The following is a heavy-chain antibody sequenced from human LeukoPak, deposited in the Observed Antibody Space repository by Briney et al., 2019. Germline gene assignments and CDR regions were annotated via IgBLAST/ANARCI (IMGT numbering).Heavy chain of an antibody. Sequence: SETLSLTCTVSGGSISSYYWSWIRQPPGKGLEWIGYIYYSGSTNYNPSLKSRVTISVDTSKNQFSLKLSSVTAADTAVYYCARDRGTGTTWIYYYGMDVWGQGTTVTVSS. CDR1: GGSISSYY. J-gene: IGHJ6*02. V-gene: IGHV4-59*01. D-gene: IGHD1-1*01. CDR2: IYYSGST. CDR3: ARDRGTGTTWIYYYGMDV.